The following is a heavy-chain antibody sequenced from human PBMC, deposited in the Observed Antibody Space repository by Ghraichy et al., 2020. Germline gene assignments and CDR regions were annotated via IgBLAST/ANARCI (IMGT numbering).Heavy chain of an antibody. D-gene: IGHD2-15*01. V-gene: IGHV4-39*01. CDR2: IYYSGST. CDR1: GGSISSSSYY. CDR3: ARQGWQNWFDP. J-gene: IGHJ5*02. Sequence: SETLTLTCTVSGGSISSSSYYWGWIRQPPGKGLEWIGNIYYSGSTYYNPSLKSRVIISVDTSKNQFSLKLSSVTTADTAVYYCARQGWQNWFDPWGQGTLVTVSS.